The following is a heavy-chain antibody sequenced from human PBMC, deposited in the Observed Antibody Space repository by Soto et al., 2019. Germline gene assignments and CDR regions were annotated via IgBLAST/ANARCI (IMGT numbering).Heavy chain of an antibody. V-gene: IGHV3-30*03. CDR3: GRTNYDRGGFLDAFEL. Sequence: QVQLVESGGGVVQPGRSLRLSCEGSGFIFGYYGVHWVRQAPGRGLEWVTAISSSGDNEFYADSVKGRFTISRDNSRNKMYVPIHSLTSEDTAVDYCGRTNYDRGGFLDAFELWGQGTVVTVSS. CDR2: ISSSGDNE. D-gene: IGHD3-22*01. J-gene: IGHJ3*01. CDR1: GFIFGYYG.